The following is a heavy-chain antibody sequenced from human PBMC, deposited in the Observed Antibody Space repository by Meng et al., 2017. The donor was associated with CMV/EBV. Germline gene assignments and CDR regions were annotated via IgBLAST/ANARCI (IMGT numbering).Heavy chain of an antibody. J-gene: IGHJ4*02. CDR2: IYSGGST. Sequence: LSLTCAASGFTVSSNYMSWVRQAPGKGLEWVSVIYSGGSTYYADSVKGRFTISRDNSKNTLYLQMNSLRAEDTAVYYCARDFGARGDYWGQGTLVTVSS. CDR1: GFTVSSNY. CDR3: ARDFGARGDY. D-gene: IGHD1-26*01. V-gene: IGHV3-66*02.